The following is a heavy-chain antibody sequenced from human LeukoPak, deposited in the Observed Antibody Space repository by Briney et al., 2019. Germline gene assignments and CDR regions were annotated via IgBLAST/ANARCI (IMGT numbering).Heavy chain of an antibody. D-gene: IGHD2-2*01. CDR1: GDSISSSSYY. V-gene: IGHV4-39*01. CDR3: ARQYCSSTSCYYYYYHMDV. J-gene: IGHJ6*03. Sequence: SETLSLTCTVSGDSISSSSYYWGWIRQPPGKGLEWIGGVFHSGSTYYNPSLKSRVTISVDTSKNQFSLKLSSVTAADTAVYYCARQYCSSTSCYYYYYHMDVWGKGTTVTVSS. CDR2: VFHSGST.